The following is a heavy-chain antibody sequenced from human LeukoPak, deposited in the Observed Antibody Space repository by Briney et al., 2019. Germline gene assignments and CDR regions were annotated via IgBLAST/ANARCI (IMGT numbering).Heavy chain of an antibody. V-gene: IGHV4-4*07. D-gene: IGHD6-6*01. J-gene: IGHJ3*01. CDR3: ATRTDSGYSSSSSAFDL. CDR2: LYTSGST. CDR1: GGSISGYY. Sequence: SETLSLTCNVSGGSISGYYWSWIRQPAGKGLEWIGRLYTSGSTKYNPSLKSRVTVYVDTSKSQFSLKLTSVTAADTAVYYCATRTDSGYSSSSSAFDLGGQRTMVTVSS.